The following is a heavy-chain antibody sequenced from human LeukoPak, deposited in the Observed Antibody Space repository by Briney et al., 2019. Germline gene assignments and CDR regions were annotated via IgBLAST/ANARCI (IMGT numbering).Heavy chain of an antibody. V-gene: IGHV1-2*02. CDR3: ARDQWELLNYFDY. D-gene: IGHD1-26*01. CDR2: INPNSGGT. J-gene: IGHJ4*02. Sequence: ASVKVSCKASGYSFTDYHMHWVRQAPGQGLEWMGWINPNSGGTNYAQKFQGRVTMTRDTSISTAYMELSRLRSDDTAVYYCARDQWELLNYFDYWGQGTLVTVSS. CDR1: GYSFTDYH.